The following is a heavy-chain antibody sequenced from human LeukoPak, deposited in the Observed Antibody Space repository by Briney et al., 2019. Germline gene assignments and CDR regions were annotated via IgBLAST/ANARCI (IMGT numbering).Heavy chain of an antibody. CDR3: AKDSPGHYDFWSGYYSTDY. V-gene: IGHV3-30*02. Sequence: GGSLRLSCAASGFTFSSYGMHWVRQAPGKGLEWVAFIRYDGSNKYYADSVKGRFTISRDNSKNTLYLQMNSLRAEDTAVYYCAKDSPGHYDFWSGYYSTDYWGQGTLVTVSS. CDR2: IRYDGSNK. CDR1: GFTFSSYG. D-gene: IGHD3-3*01. J-gene: IGHJ4*02.